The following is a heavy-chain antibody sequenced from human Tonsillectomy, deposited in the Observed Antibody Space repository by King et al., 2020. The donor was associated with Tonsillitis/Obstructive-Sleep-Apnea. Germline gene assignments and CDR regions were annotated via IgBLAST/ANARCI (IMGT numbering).Heavy chain of an antibody. J-gene: IGHJ6*03. CDR2: IYYSGST. V-gene: IGHV4-59*01. CDR1: GGSISSYY. CDR3: ARTYYDFWSGSYYYYMDV. Sequence: VQLQESGPGLVKPSETLSLTCTVSGGSISSYYWSWIRQPPGKGLDGVGYIYYSGSTNYNPSLKSRVTISVDTSKNQFSLKLSSVTAADTAVYYCARTYYDFWSGSYYYYMDVWGKGTTVTVSS. D-gene: IGHD3-3*01.